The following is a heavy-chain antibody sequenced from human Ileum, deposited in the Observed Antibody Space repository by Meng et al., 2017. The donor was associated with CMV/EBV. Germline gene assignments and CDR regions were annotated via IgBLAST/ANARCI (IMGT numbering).Heavy chain of an antibody. CDR2: FNNRGRT. Sequence: QWQTQQCDPGLLKPAETSSLPGAVSVEPLTGCCCSSIRQPPGSGLEWIVEFNNRGRTNYNPSLNSRLTISIDTSKRQLSLMVTSVTASDSAIYYCASGRLQFTPSALQHWGPGTLVTVSS. D-gene: IGHD5-24*01. J-gene: IGHJ1*01. V-gene: IGHV4-34*02. CDR1: VEPLTGCC. CDR3: ASGRLQFTPSALQH.